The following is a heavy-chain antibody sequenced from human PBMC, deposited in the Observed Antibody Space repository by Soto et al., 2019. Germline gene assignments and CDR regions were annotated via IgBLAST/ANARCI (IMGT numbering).Heavy chain of an antibody. V-gene: IGHV1-18*01. CDR2: ISAYNGNT. D-gene: IGHD3-9*01. J-gene: IGHJ4*02. Sequence: ASVKVSCKASGYTFTSYGISWVRQAPGQGLEWMGWISAYNGNTNYAQKLQGRVTMTTDTSTSTAYMELRSLRSDDTAVYYCARNYDILTGYHWGRARRGFDYWGQGTLVTVSS. CDR1: GYTFTSYG. CDR3: ARNYDILTGYHWGRARRGFDY.